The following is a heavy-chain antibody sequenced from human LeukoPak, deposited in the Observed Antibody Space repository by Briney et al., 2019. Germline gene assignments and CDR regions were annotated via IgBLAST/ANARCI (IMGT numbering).Heavy chain of an antibody. D-gene: IGHD6-19*01. J-gene: IGHJ4*02. Sequence: GGSLRLSCAASGFTFDDHGMSWVRQVPGKGLEWVSSIYWNGDFTTYAESVKGRFTIPRDNAKTSLYLQMNSLRVEDTAFYYCTRLSGIVVAGAFDYWGQGNLVTVSS. CDR3: TRLSGIVVAGAFDY. CDR2: IYWNGDFT. CDR1: GFTFDDHG. V-gene: IGHV3-20*04.